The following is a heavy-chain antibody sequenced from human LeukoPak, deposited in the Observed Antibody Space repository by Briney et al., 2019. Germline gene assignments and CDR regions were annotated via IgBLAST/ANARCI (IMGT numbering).Heavy chain of an antibody. V-gene: IGHV3-74*01. CDR3: ASSATRYYAFWSGYYTGGFDY. J-gene: IGHJ4*02. D-gene: IGHD3-3*01. CDR1: GFTFSSYW. CDR2: INSDGSST. Sequence: GGSLRLPCAASGFTFSSYWMHWVRHAPGKGLVWVSRINSDGSSTSYADSVKGRFTISRDNAKNTLYLQMNSLRAEDTAVYYCASSATRYYAFWSGYYTGGFDYWGQGTLVTVSS.